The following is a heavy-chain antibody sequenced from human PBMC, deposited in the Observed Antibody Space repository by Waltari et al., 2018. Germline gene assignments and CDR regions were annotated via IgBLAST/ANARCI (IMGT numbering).Heavy chain of an antibody. V-gene: IGHV4-34*01. D-gene: IGHD5-18*01. CDR2: SKHRGST. CDR3: AGRPQYRGYSYGLDDHRSDL. CDR1: GGSFSGNY. J-gene: IGHJ2*01. Sequence: QVQLQQWGAGLLKPSETLSLTCAVYGGSFSGNYWSWIRQPPGKGLEWSGESKHRGSTNDNPTRKSRVTISVDTSKNQISLKLSSVAAADTAVYYCAGRPQYRGYSYGLDDHRSDLWGRGTLVTVSS.